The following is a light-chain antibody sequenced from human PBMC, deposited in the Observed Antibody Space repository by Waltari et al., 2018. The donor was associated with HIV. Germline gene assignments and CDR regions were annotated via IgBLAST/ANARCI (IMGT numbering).Light chain of an antibody. CDR1: SSNIGSNA. J-gene: IGLJ1*01. CDR2: SNN. CDR3: AAWDDSLNDSYV. V-gene: IGLV1-44*01. Sequence: QSVLTQPPSASGTPGQRVTISCSGSSSNIGSNAANWYQQLPGTAPKLLIYSNNQRPSGVPDRFSGSKSGTSASLAISGLQSDDEADYYCAAWDDSLNDSYVFGPGTKVTVL.